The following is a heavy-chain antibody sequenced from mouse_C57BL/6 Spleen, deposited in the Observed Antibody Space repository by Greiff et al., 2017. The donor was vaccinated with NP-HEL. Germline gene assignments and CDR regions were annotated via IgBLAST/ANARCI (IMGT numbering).Heavy chain of an antibody. V-gene: IGHV8-8*01. CDR3: ASYDYDVSSWYFDV. CDR1: GFSLSTFGMG. J-gene: IGHJ1*03. Sequence: QVTLKESGPGILQPSQTLSLTCSFSGFSLSTFGMGVGWIRQPSGKGLEWLAHIWWDDDKYYNPALKSRLTISKDTSKNQVFLKIANVDTADTATYYCASYDYDVSSWYFDVWGTGTTVTVSS. CDR2: IWWDDDK. D-gene: IGHD2-4*01.